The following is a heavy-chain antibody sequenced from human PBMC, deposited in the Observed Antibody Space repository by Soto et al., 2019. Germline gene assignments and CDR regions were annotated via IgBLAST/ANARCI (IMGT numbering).Heavy chain of an antibody. Sequence: EVHLVESGGGLVQTGGSLRLSCAIFESTVSRDWMNWVRQAPGKGLEWVAHINQDGSEKYYVDSVKGRFTISRDNAKKPLYLKMDSLGPADTAMYYCPGGVGDAFWGQGTLVTVSS. CDR1: ESTVSRDW. CDR2: INQDGSEK. D-gene: IGHD1-26*01. V-gene: IGHV3-7*04. CDR3: PGGVGDAF. J-gene: IGHJ4*02.